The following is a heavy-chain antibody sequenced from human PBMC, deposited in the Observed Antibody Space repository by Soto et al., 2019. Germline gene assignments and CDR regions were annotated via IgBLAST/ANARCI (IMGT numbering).Heavy chain of an antibody. CDR1: GGSISSGDYY. D-gene: IGHD3-9*01. Sequence: PSETLSLTCTVSGGSISSGDYYWSWIRQPPGKGLEWIGYIYYSGSTYYNPSLKSRVTISVDTSKNQFSLKLSSVTAADAAVYYCAREPYYDILTGYPRGWFDPWRQGTLVTVSS. CDR3: AREPYYDILTGYPRGWFDP. J-gene: IGHJ5*02. V-gene: IGHV4-30-4*01. CDR2: IYYSGST.